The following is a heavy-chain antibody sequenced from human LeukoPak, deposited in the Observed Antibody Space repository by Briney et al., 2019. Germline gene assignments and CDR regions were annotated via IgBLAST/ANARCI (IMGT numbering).Heavy chain of an antibody. V-gene: IGHV3-66*04. CDR1: GFTVSSNY. CDR3: ARRGGGGRAFDI. Sequence: GGSLRLSCAASGFTVSSNYMTWVRQTPGKGLEWVSVIYSGGNTYYADSVKGRFTISRDNSNNTLYLQMNSLRVDDTAVYYCARRGGGGRAFDIWSQGTMVTVSS. J-gene: IGHJ3*02. CDR2: IYSGGNT. D-gene: IGHD3-16*01.